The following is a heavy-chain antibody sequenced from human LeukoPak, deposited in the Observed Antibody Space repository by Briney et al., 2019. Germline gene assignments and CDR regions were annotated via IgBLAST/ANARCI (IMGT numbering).Heavy chain of an antibody. Sequence: PSETLSLTCTVSGYSISSGYYWGWIRQPPGKGLEWIGSIYHSGSTYYDPSLKSRLTISVDTSENRFSLRLSSVTAADTAVYYCARGRVWFGFFDLWGRGTLLTVSA. CDR2: IYHSGST. J-gene: IGHJ2*01. D-gene: IGHD3-10*01. CDR3: ARGRVWFGFFDL. V-gene: IGHV4-38-2*02. CDR1: GYSISSGYY.